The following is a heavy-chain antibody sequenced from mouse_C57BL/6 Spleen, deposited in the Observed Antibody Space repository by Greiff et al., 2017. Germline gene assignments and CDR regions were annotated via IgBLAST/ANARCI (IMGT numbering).Heavy chain of an antibody. CDR2: IYPRSGNT. V-gene: IGHV1-81*01. D-gene: IGHD1-1*01. Sequence: QVQLKESGAELARPGASVKLSCKASGYTFTSYGISWVKQRTGQGLEGIGEIYPRSGNTYYNEKFKGKATLTADKSSSTAYMELRSLTSEDSAVYFCTHYGSSHAMDYWGQGTSVTVSS. CDR3: THYGSSHAMDY. J-gene: IGHJ4*01. CDR1: GYTFTSYG.